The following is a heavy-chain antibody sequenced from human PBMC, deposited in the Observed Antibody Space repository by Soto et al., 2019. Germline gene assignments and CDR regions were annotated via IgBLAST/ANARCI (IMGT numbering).Heavy chain of an antibody. D-gene: IGHD3-22*01. CDR1: GGTFSSYT. CDR2: IIPILGIA. J-gene: IGHJ4*02. CDR3: AREGRTMIVVD. Sequence: QVQLVQSGAEVKKPGSSVKVSCKASGGTFSSYTISWVRQAPGQGLEWMGRIIPILGIANYAQKFQGTVTIPSDKSTSTAYMELSSLRSEDTVVYYCAREGRTMIVVDWGQGSMVTVSS. V-gene: IGHV1-69*02.